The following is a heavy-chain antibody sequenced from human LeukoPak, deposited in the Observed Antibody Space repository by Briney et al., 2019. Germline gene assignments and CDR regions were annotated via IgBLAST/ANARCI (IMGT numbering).Heavy chain of an antibody. CDR3: AKVGFSEMEWLLYSDH. CDR1: GFTFSTYW. J-gene: IGHJ4*02. CDR2: INPDGSST. Sequence: PGGSLRLSCAASGFTFSTYWMHWVRQAPGKGLVWVSRINPDGSSTYYADSVKGRFTISRDNSKNTLYLQINSLRAEDTAVYYCAKVGFSEMEWLLYSDHWGQGTLVTVSS. V-gene: IGHV3-74*01. D-gene: IGHD3-3*01.